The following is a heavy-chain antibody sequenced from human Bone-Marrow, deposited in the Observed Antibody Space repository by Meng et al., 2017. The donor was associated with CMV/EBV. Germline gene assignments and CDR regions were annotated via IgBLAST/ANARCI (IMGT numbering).Heavy chain of an antibody. CDR3: ARDPGYCDSTNCWGIDP. V-gene: IGHV1-2*02. CDR2: INPNSGGT. CDR1: GYTFTGYY. D-gene: IGHD2-2*01. J-gene: IGHJ5*02. Sequence: ASVKVSCKASGYTFTGYYMNWVRQAPGQGLEWMGWINPNSGGTNYAQKFQGRVTMTRDTSISTAYMELSRLRSDDTAVYYCARDPGYCDSTNCWGIDPWGQGTLVTVSS.